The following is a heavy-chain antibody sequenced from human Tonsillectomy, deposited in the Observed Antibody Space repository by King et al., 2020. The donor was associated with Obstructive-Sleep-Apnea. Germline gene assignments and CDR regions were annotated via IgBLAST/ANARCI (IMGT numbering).Heavy chain of an antibody. D-gene: IGHD7-27*01. J-gene: IGHJ4*02. CDR2: INHSGST. CDR1: GGSFSGYS. Sequence: VQLQQWGAGLLKPSETLSLTCAVYGGSFSGYSWSWIRQPPGKGLEWIGEINHSGSTNYNPSLKSRVTISVDTSKNQFSLNLSSVTAADTAVYYCARGWGGNLAYYFDYWGQGTLVTVSS. V-gene: IGHV4-34*01. CDR3: ARGWGGNLAYYFDY.